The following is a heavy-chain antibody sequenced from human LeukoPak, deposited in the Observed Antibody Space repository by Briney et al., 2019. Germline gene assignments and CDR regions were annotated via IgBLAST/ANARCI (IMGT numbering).Heavy chain of an antibody. V-gene: IGHV4-59*08. CDR3: ARSRRTAVFDP. CDR1: GGSISSYY. D-gene: IGHD6-6*01. Sequence: SETLSLTCTVSGGSISSYYWSWIRQPPGKGLEWIGYIYYSGSTNYNPSPKSRVTISVDTSKNQFSLKLTSVTAADTAVYYCARSRRTAVFDPWGQGILVTVSS. CDR2: IYYSGST. J-gene: IGHJ5*02.